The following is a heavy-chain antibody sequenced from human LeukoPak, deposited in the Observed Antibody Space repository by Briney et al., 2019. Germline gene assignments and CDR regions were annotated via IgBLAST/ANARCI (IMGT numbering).Heavy chain of an antibody. Sequence: GGSLRLSCAASGFTFSSYGMHWVRQAPGKGLEWVAFIRYDGSNKYYADSVKGRFTISRDNSKNTLYLQMNSLRAEDTAVYYCAKDSESYGSGSYFIYYFDYGGQGTLVTVSS. J-gene: IGHJ4*02. D-gene: IGHD3-10*01. CDR3: AKDSESYGSGSYFIYYFDY. CDR2: IRYDGSNK. CDR1: GFTFSSYG. V-gene: IGHV3-30*02.